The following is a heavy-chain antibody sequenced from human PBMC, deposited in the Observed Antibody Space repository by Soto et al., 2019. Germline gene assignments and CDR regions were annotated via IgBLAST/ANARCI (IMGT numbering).Heavy chain of an antibody. V-gene: IGHV1-46*01. J-gene: IGHJ3*02. CDR3: AREQIGPLDAFDI. CDR1: GYTFTNFH. Sequence: ASVKVSCKASGYTFTNFHLHWVRLAPGQGLEWMGMIAPSGGSTSYAQRFQGRVTMTRDTSTSTVYMELSSLRAEDTAVYYCAREQIGPLDAFDIWGQGTMVTVSS. CDR2: IAPSGGST.